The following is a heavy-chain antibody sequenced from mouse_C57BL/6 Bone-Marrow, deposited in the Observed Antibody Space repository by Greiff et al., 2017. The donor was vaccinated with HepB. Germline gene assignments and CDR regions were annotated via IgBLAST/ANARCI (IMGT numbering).Heavy chain of an antibody. V-gene: IGHV1-81*01. D-gene: IGHD1-1*01. CDR3: AREVYYGSSYGYFDV. CDR1: GYTFTSYG. CDR2: IYPRSGNT. J-gene: IGHJ1*03. Sequence: QVQLKESGAELARPGASVKLSCKASGYTFTSYGISWVKQRTGQGLEWIGEIYPRSGNTYYNEKFKGKATLTADKSSSTAYMELRSLTSEDSAVYFCAREVYYGSSYGYFDVWGTGTTVTVSS.